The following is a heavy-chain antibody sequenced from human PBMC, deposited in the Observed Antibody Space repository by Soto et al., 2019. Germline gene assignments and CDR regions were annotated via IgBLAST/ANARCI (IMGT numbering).Heavy chain of an antibody. CDR1: GFSLTTSGVG. CDR3: VHRATAADHFDY. J-gene: IGHJ4*02. V-gene: IGHV2-5*02. Sequence: QITLKESGPTLVKPTQTLTVTCTFSGFSLTTSGVGVGWIRQPPGKALEWLAVIYWDDDKRYSPSLKSRLTITNKTPKTLTVPTMTNMDPVDTATYYCVHRATAADHFDYWGQGTLVTVSS. CDR2: IYWDDDK. D-gene: IGHD6-25*01.